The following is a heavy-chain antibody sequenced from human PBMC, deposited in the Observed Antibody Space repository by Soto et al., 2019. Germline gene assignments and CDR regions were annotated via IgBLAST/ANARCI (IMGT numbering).Heavy chain of an antibody. V-gene: IGHV3-9*01. CDR2: ISWNSGSI. J-gene: IGHJ5*02. CDR1: GFTFDDYA. Sequence: PGGSLRLSCAASGFTFDDYAMHWVRQAPGKGLEWVSGISWNSGSIGYADSVKGRFTISRDNAKKSLHLQMNSLRVEDTAVYYCARRFSWGQGALVTVSS. CDR3: ARRFS.